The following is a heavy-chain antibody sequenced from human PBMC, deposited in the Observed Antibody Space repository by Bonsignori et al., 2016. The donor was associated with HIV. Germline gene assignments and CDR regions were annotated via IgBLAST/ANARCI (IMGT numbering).Heavy chain of an antibody. CDR3: ARDLSGYDPLFDY. Sequence: VRQAPGKGLEWVANIKQDGSEKYYVDSVKGRFTISRDNAKNSLYLQMNSLRAEDTAVYYCARDLSGYDPLFDYWGQGTLVTVSS. J-gene: IGHJ4*02. D-gene: IGHD5-12*01. CDR2: IKQDGSEK. V-gene: IGHV3-7*01.